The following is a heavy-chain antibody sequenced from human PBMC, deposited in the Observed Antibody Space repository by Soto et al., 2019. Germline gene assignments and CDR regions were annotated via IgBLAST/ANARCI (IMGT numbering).Heavy chain of an antibody. J-gene: IGHJ6*02. Sequence: GGSLRLSCAASGFTFNTYSMNWVRQAPGKGLEWVSSIGSSGTYTYYSDSLKGRITISRDNANNSLYLQMNSLTAEDTAIYFCARGGRASGYDFYYYGMDVWGQGTKVTVSS. CDR1: GFTFNTYS. CDR3: ARGGRASGYDFYYYGMDV. V-gene: IGHV3-21*01. CDR2: IGSSGTYT. D-gene: IGHD5-12*01.